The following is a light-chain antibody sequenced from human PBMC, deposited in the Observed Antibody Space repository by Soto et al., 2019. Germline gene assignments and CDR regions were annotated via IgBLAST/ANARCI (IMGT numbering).Light chain of an antibody. Sequence: EIVMTQSPATLSVSPGERATLSCRASQSVSSNLAWYQQKPGPAPRLLIYGASTRPTGIPARFSGSGSGTEVTLTISSLQSEDFAVYYCQQYNIWPPWTFGQGTKVDIK. J-gene: IGKJ1*01. CDR3: QQYNIWPPWT. CDR1: QSVSSN. CDR2: GAS. V-gene: IGKV3-15*01.